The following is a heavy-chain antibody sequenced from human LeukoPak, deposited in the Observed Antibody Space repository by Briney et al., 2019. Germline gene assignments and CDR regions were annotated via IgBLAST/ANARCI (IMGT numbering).Heavy chain of an antibody. D-gene: IGHD6-19*01. CDR2: IYYSGST. J-gene: IGHJ3*02. Sequence: SETLSLTCTVSGGSISSYHWSWIRQPPGKGLEWTGYIYYSGSTNYNPSLKSRVTISVDTSKNQFSLKLSSVTAADTAVYYCARRPGWYKDAFDIWGQGTMVTVSS. V-gene: IGHV4-59*08. CDR1: GGSISSYH. CDR3: ARRPGWYKDAFDI.